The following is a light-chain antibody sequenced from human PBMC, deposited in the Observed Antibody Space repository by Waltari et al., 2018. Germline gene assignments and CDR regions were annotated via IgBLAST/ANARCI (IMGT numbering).Light chain of an antibody. CDR1: QSISRP. CDR3: QHYVRLPAT. V-gene: IGKV3-20*01. CDR2: DAS. J-gene: IGKJ1*01. Sequence: IILTQSPGTLSLSPGERATLSCRASQSISRPLAWYQQKPGQAPRLLMYDASTRATGIPDRFSGSGSGTDFSLTISRLEPEDSVVYYCQHYVRLPATFGQGTKVEIK.